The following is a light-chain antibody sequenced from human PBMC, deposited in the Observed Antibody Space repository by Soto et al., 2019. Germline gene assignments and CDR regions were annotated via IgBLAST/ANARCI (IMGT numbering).Light chain of an antibody. CDR2: TTD. Sequence: QSVLTQPPSASGAPGQRVTISCSGGRSNIGSNAVNWYQQLPGAAPKLLMYTTDQRPSGVPDRFSGSKSGTSGSLAISGLQSEDEADYYCASWDDSLNGVVFGGGTKLT. J-gene: IGLJ2*01. CDR3: ASWDDSLNGVV. CDR1: RSNIGSNA. V-gene: IGLV1-44*01.